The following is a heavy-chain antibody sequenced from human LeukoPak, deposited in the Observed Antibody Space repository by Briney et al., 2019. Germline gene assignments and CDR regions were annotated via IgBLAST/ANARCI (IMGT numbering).Heavy chain of an antibody. V-gene: IGHV4-4*02. Sequence: SETLSLTCAVSGGSISSSNWWSWVRQPPGKGLEWIGEIYHSGSTNYNPSLKSRVTISVDKSKNQFSLKLSSVTAADTAVYYCARHKRGTMVRGVIIKKIYYFDYWGQGTLVTVSS. J-gene: IGHJ4*02. D-gene: IGHD3-10*01. CDR1: GGSISSSNW. CDR3: ARHKRGTMVRGVIIKKIYYFDY. CDR2: IYHSGST.